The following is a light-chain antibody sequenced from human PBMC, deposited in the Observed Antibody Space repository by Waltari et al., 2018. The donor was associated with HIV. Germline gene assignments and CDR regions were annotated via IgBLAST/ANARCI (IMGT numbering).Light chain of an antibody. CDR3: SSYTSSSWV. J-gene: IGLJ3*02. Sequence: QSALPQPASVSGSPGQSITISCTGISRAVDYYNYDCWYQQHPGKAPKLMIYDVTHRPSGVSNRFSGSKSGNTASLTISGLQAEDEADYYCSSYTSSSWVFGGGTKLTVL. CDR2: DVT. CDR1: SRAVDYYNY. V-gene: IGLV2-14*03.